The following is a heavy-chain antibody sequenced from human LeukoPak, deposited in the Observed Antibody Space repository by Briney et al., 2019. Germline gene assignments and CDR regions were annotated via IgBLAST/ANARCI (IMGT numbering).Heavy chain of an antibody. V-gene: IGHV4-34*01. J-gene: IGHJ4*02. CDR2: INHSGST. CDR1: GGSFSGYY. CDR3: PRGASRWLRGPFVY. Sequence: SETLSLTCAVYGGSFSGYYWSWIRQPPGKGLEWIGEINHSGSTNYNPSLKSRVTISVDTSKNQFSLKLSSVTAADTAVYYCPRGASRWLRGPFVYWGQGILVTVSP. D-gene: IGHD5-12*01.